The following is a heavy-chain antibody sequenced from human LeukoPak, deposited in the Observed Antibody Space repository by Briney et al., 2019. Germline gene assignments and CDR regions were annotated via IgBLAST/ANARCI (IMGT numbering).Heavy chain of an antibody. CDR1: GFTFSSYA. CDR3: AKVLEDGDYGMDV. CDR2: ISGSGGNK. Sequence: GGSLRLSCAASGFTFSSYAMNWVRQAPGKGLEWVSTISGSGGNKHYADSVEGRFTISRDNSKNTVYLQMNSLRAEDTAVYYCAKVLEDGDYGMDVWGQGTTVTVSS. J-gene: IGHJ6*02. D-gene: IGHD4-17*01. V-gene: IGHV3-23*01.